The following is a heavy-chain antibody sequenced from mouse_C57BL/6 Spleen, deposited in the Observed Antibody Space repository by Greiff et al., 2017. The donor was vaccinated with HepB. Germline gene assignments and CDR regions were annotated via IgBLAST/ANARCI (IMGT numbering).Heavy chain of an antibody. CDR2: INPNNGGT. V-gene: IGHV1-18*01. Sequence: EVQLQQSGPELVKPGASVKIPCKASGYTFTDYNMDWVKQSHGKSLEWIGDINPNNGGTIYNQKFKGKATLTVDKSSSTAYMELRSLTSEDTAVYYCARGGKSYYAFAYWCQGTLVTVSA. CDR1: GYTFTDYN. D-gene: IGHD2-1*01. CDR3: ARGGKSYYAFAY. J-gene: IGHJ3*01.